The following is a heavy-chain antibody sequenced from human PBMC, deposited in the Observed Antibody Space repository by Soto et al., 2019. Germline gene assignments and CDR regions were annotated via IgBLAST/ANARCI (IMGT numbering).Heavy chain of an antibody. CDR3: AKDTRGCSSGSCYSFRLRPYDAFDI. CDR1: GFTFSSYA. J-gene: IGHJ3*02. Sequence: HPGGSLRLSSAASGFTFSSYAMSWVRQAPGKGLEWVSAISGSGGSTYYADSVKGRFTISRDNSKNTLYLQMNSLRAEDTAVYYCAKDTRGCSSGSCYSFRLRPYDAFDIWGQGTMVTVSS. CDR2: ISGSGGST. V-gene: IGHV3-23*01. D-gene: IGHD2-15*01.